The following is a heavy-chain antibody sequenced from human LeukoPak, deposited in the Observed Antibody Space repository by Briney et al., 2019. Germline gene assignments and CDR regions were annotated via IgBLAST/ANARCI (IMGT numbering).Heavy chain of an antibody. J-gene: IGHJ4*02. CDR2: INSDGSST. CDR3: ARVRYSSGSRYFDY. V-gene: IGHV3-74*01. CDR1: GFTFSSYW. D-gene: IGHD6-19*01. Sequence: GGSLRLSCAASGFTFSSYWMHWVRQAPGKVLVWVSRINSDGSSTSYADSVKGRFTISRDNAKNSLYLQMNSLRAEDTAVYYCARVRYSSGSRYFDYWGQGTLVTVSS.